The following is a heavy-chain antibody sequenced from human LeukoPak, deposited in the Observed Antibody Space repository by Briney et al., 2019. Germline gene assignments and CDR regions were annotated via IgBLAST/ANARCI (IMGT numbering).Heavy chain of an antibody. CDR1: GFTFGSYS. CDR3: ARDLQWLVEGYYGMDV. V-gene: IGHV3-21*01. D-gene: IGHD6-19*01. Sequence: GGSLRLSCAASGFTFGSYSMNWVRQAPGKGLEWVSSISSSSSYIYYADSVKGRFTISRDNAKNSLYLQMNSLRAEDTAVYYCARDLQWLVEGYYGMDVWGQGTTVTVSS. CDR2: ISSSSSYI. J-gene: IGHJ6*02.